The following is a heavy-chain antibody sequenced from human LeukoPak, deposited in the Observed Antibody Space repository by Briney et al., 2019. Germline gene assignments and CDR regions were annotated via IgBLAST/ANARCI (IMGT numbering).Heavy chain of an antibody. CDR3: ARGSGWVDY. CDR1: GFTFSGYW. V-gene: IGHV3-7*05. D-gene: IGHD6-19*01. CDR2: IKDDGSEK. Sequence: PGGSLRLSCVGSGFTFSGYWITWVRRAPGKGLEWVANIKDDGSEKYYVDSVKGRFTISRDNAKNSLYLQMNSLRADDTAVYYCARGSGWVDYWGQGTLVTVSS. J-gene: IGHJ4*02.